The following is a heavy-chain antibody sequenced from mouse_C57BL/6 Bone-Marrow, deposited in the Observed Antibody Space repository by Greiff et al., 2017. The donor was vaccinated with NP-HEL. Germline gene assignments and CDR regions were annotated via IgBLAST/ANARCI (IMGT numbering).Heavy chain of an antibody. CDR2: IYPGSGST. Sequence: VQLQQPGAELVKPGASVKMSCKASGYTFTSYWITWVKQRPGQGLEWIGDIYPGSGSTNYNEKFKSKATLTVDTSSSTAYMQLSSLTSEDSAVDYCARGIIHDGSSPWLMDYWGQGTSVTVYS. CDR1: GYTFTSYW. D-gene: IGHD1-1*01. CDR3: ARGIIHDGSSPWLMDY. J-gene: IGHJ4*01. V-gene: IGHV1-55*01.